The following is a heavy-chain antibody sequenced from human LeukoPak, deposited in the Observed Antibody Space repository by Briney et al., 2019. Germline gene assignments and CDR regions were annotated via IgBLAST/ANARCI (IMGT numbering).Heavy chain of an antibody. CDR1: GFTFSSHA. D-gene: IGHD4-17*01. CDR2: ISYDGSNK. J-gene: IGHJ4*02. V-gene: IGHV3-30*14. Sequence: PGGSLRLSCAASGFTFSSHALHWVRQAPGKGLEWVAVISYDGSNKYYADSVKGRFTISRDNSKNTLYLQMNSLRAEDTAVYYCARVAHDYGDDPFDYWGQGTLVTVSS. CDR3: ARVAHDYGDDPFDY.